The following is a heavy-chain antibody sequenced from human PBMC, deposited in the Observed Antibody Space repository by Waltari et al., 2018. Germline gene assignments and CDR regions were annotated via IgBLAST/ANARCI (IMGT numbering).Heavy chain of an antibody. D-gene: IGHD6-13*01. Sequence: QVQLQESGPGLVKPSETLSLTCTVSGGSISSYYWSWIRQPPGTGLEWIGYIYYSGSTNYNPSLKSRVTISVDTSKNQFSLKLSSVTAADTAVYYCARERIAAAGKRGSLGYFDYWGQGTLVTVSS. J-gene: IGHJ4*02. V-gene: IGHV4-59*01. CDR3: ARERIAAAGKRGSLGYFDY. CDR2: IYYSGST. CDR1: GGSISSYY.